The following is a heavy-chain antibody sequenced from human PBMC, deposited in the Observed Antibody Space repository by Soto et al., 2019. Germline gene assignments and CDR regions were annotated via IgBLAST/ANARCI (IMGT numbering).Heavy chain of an antibody. CDR3: AKRLTSYYGMDV. V-gene: IGHV3-23*01. Sequence: ESGGGLVQPGGSLRLSCAASRFTFTNYAMSWVRQAPGKGLEWVSSISGSGGSTNYADSVKGRFTISRDNSKNTLYLRMNSLRAEDTALYYCAKRLTSYYGMDVWGQGTTVTVSS. D-gene: IGHD3-16*01. CDR1: RFTFTNYA. CDR2: ISGSGGST. J-gene: IGHJ6*02.